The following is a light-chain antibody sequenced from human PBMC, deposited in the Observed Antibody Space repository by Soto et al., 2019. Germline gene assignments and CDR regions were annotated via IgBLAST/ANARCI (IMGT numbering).Light chain of an antibody. CDR3: CSYAGSYTWV. Sequence: QSALTQPRSVSGSPGQSVTISCTGTSSDVGGYNYVSWYQQYPGKAPKLMIYDVNKWPSGVPDRFSGSKSGTTASLTISGLHAEDEADYYCCSYAGSYTWVFGGETKLTVL. V-gene: IGLV2-11*01. CDR2: DVN. CDR1: SSDVGGYNY. J-gene: IGLJ3*02.